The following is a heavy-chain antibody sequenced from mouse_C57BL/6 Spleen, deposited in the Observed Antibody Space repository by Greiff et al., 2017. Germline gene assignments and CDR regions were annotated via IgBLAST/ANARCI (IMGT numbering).Heavy chain of an antibody. Sequence: VQLQQPGAELVKPGASVKVSCKASGYTFTSYWMHWVKQRPGQGLEWIGRIHPSDSDTNYNQKFKGKATLTVEKSSSTAYMQLCILISEYSAVYYCAIRSFRGDWDFDVWGTGTTVTVSS. J-gene: IGHJ1*03. CDR2: IHPSDSDT. CDR3: AIRSFRGDWDFDV. CDR1: GYTFTSYW. V-gene: IGHV1-74*01.